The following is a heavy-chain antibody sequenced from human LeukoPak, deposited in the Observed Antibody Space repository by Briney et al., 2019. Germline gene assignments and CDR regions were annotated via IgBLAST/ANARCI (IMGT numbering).Heavy chain of an antibody. D-gene: IGHD4-17*01. CDR2: INHSGST. J-gene: IGHJ4*02. Sequence: SETLSLTCAVYGGSFSGYYWSWIRQPPGKGLEWIGEINHSGSTNYNPSLKSRVTISVDTSKTQFSLKLRSVTAADTAMYYCARQGYADFSSRPFDYWGQGTLVTVSS. CDR1: GGSFSGYY. V-gene: IGHV4-34*01. CDR3: ARQGYADFSSRPFDY.